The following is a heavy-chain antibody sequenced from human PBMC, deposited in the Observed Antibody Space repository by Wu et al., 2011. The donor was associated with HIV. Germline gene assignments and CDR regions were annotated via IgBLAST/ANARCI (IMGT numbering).Heavy chain of an antibody. CDR2: LNPSSGDT. CDR3: ARDGRHYYGSGNYYVVNAFDI. Sequence: QVQLVQSGAEVKKPGASVKVSCKASGFTFTSYYVHWVRQAPGQGLEWMGILNPSSGDTTYAQKFQGRVTMTRDTSTSTVYMELSSLRSEDTAVYYCARDGRHYYGSGNYYVVNAFDIWGQGTLVTSLQ. D-gene: IGHD3-10*01. J-gene: IGHJ3*02. CDR1: GFTFTSYY. V-gene: IGHV1-46*01.